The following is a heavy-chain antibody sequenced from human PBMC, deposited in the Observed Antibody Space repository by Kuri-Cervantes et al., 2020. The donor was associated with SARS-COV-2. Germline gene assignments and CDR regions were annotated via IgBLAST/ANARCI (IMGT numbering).Heavy chain of an antibody. Sequence: GESLKLSCAASGFTFSGHWIHWVRQAPGKGLVWVSRINPDGSYTNNAYSVKGRFPLSRDNAKNMLFLQMNSLRAEDTAVYYCVRDGDHWNFDYWGQGTLVTVSS. V-gene: IGHV3-74*01. CDR1: GFTFSGHW. CDR3: VRDGDHWNFDY. J-gene: IGHJ4*02. CDR2: INPDGSYT. D-gene: IGHD1-1*01.